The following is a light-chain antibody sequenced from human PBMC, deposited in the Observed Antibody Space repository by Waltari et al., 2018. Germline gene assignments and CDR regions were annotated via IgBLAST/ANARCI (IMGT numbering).Light chain of an antibody. CDR2: GAS. V-gene: IGKV3-20*01. CDR1: QSVSRT. J-gene: IGKJ1*01. Sequence: EIVLTQSPGTLSLSPGERATLSCRASQSVSRTLAWYQQKPGQAPRLLIDGASIRATGIPDRFSGSGSGTDFSLTISRLEPEDFAVDYCQHYVRLPVTFGQGTKVEIK. CDR3: QHYVRLPVT.